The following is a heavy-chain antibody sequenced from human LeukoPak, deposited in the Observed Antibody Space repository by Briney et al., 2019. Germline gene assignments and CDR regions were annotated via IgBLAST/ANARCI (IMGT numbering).Heavy chain of an antibody. J-gene: IGHJ4*02. CDR1: GFTFSSYE. CDR3: ARSSSWYLF. V-gene: IGHV3-48*03. D-gene: IGHD6-13*01. Sequence: RGGSLTLSCAVSGFTFSSYEMNWLRQAPGKALEWLSYISSSGSTIYYADSVKGRFTISRENAKNSLYLQMNSLRAEDTAVYYCARSSSWYLFWGQGTLVTVSS. CDR2: ISSSGSTI.